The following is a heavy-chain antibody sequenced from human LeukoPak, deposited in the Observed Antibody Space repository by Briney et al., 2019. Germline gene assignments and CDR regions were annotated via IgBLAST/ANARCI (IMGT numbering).Heavy chain of an antibody. J-gene: IGHJ4*02. V-gene: IGHV3-30*02. CDR2: IRYDGNNK. CDR3: AKAVSGNYIKGFDY. Sequence: SGGSLRLSCAASGFTFSSYGMHWVRQAPGKGLEWVAFIRYDGNNKYYADSVKGRFTISRDNYKNTLYLQMNSLRAEDTAVYYCAKAVSGNYIKGFDYWGQGILVTVSS. CDR1: GFTFSSYG. D-gene: IGHD1-26*01.